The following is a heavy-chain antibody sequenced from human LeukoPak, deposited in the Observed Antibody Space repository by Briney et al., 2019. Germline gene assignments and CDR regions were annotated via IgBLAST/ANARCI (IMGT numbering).Heavy chain of an antibody. CDR1: GFTFSSYA. CDR3: AREQLYYDY. V-gene: IGHV3-64*01. D-gene: IGHD5-18*01. J-gene: IGHJ4*02. Sequence: GGSLRLSCAASGFTFSSYAMHWVRQAPGKGLEYVSAISSNGGSTYYANSVKGRFTISRDNSKNTLYLQMGSLRAEDMAVYYCAREQLYYDYWGQGTLVPVSS. CDR2: ISSNGGST.